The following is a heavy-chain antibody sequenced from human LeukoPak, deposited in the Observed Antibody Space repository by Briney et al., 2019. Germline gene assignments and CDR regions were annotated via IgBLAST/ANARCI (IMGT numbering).Heavy chain of an antibody. V-gene: IGHV3-23*01. J-gene: IGHJ4*02. CDR2: ISGSGGST. Sequence: GRSLRLSCAASGFTFSSYGMHWVRQAPGKGLEWVSAISGSGGSTYYADSVKGRFTISRDNSKNTLYLQMNSLRAEDTAVYYCAKSTGYSYGLEDWGQGTLVTVSS. D-gene: IGHD5-18*01. CDR1: GFTFSSYG. CDR3: AKSTGYSYGLED.